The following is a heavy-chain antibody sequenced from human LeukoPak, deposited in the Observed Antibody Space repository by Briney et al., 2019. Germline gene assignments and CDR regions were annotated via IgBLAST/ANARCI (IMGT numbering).Heavy chain of an antibody. Sequence: ASVKVSCKASGYTFTDYYMHWVRQAPGQGLEWMGWINPKSGDTNYAQKFQGRVTMTGDTSITTAYMELSRLTSDDTAVYFCARDYYGSGSSSGHWGQGTLVTASS. V-gene: IGHV1-2*02. CDR3: ARDYYGSGSSSGH. CDR2: INPKSGDT. CDR1: GYTFTDYY. D-gene: IGHD3-10*01. J-gene: IGHJ4*02.